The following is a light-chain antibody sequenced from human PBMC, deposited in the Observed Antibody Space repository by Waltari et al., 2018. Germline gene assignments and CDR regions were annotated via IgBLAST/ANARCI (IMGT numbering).Light chain of an antibody. Sequence: DIQMTQSPSTLSASVGDRVTITCRASQSISSWLAWYQQKPGKAPRLLIYKASILETGVPSRFSGGESGTEFTLTISSLQPDDFATYYCQQYKSYSYTFGQGTKLEIK. J-gene: IGKJ2*01. CDR1: QSISSW. CDR2: KAS. V-gene: IGKV1-5*03. CDR3: QQYKSYSYT.